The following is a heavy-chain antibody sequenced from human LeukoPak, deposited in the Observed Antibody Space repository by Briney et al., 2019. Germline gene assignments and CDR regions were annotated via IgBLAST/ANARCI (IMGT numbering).Heavy chain of an antibody. J-gene: IGHJ3*02. CDR3: ARALGITMIPFLGDAFDI. CDR1: GYTFTSYG. CDR2: ISAYNGNT. V-gene: IGHV1-18*01. D-gene: IGHD3-22*01. Sequence: RASVKVSCKASGYTFTSYGISWVRQAPGQGLEWMGWISAYNGNTNYAQKLQGRVTMTTDTSTSTAYMELRSLRSDDTAVYYCARALGITMIPFLGDAFDIWGQGTMVTVSS.